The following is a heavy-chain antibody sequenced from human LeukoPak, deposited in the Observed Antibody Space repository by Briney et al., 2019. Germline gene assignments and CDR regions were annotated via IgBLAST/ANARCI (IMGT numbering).Heavy chain of an antibody. CDR2: MNPNSGNT. CDR1: GYTFTSYG. J-gene: IGHJ4*02. Sequence: ASVQVSCKASGYTFTSYGISWVRQATGQGLEWMGWMNPNSGNTGYAQKFQGRVTMTRNTSISTAYMELSSLRSEDTAVYYCARAVRGLDYWGQGTLVTVSS. V-gene: IGHV1-8*02. D-gene: IGHD4-17*01. CDR3: ARAVRGLDY.